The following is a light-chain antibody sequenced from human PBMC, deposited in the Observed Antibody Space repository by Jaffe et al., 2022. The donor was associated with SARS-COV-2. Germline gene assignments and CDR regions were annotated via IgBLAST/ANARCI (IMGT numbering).Light chain of an antibody. CDR1: QSISSN. J-gene: IGKJ4*01. CDR3: QQTYSTPGT. V-gene: IGKV1-39*01. CDR2: AAS. Sequence: DIQMTQSPSSLSASVGDRVTITCRASQSISSNLNWYQQKPGKAPKFLIYAASSLQSGVPSRFSGSGSGTDFTLTISSLQPEDFATYYCQQTYSTPGTFGGGTKVEIK.